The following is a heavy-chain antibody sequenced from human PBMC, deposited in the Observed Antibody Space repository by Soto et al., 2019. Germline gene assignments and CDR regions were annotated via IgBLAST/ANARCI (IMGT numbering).Heavy chain of an antibody. D-gene: IGHD3-22*01. CDR2: ISPRDGST. CDR3: VTGDFYASSSDY. CDR1: GYIFNNYY. Sequence: QVQLVQSGAEVKRPGASVKVSCKASGYIFNNYYIHWGRQAPGQGLEWMGIISPRDGSTTSAQRFQGRVTMTRDTSTSTVYMELGSLRSDDTAVFYCVTGDFYASSSDYWGQGTLVTVSS. V-gene: IGHV1-46*02. J-gene: IGHJ4*02.